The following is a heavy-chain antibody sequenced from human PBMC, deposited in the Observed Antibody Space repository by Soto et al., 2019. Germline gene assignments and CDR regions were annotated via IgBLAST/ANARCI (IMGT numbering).Heavy chain of an antibody. CDR2: IYYDGNS. J-gene: IGHJ6*02. V-gene: IGHV4-30-4*01. CDR3: VRDVPPAAIPADYSGLDV. D-gene: IGHD2-2*02. Sequence: QVQLQESGPGLVRPSQTLSLTCTVSGGFIDSGAYYWSWIRQPPGKGLEWIGYIYYDGNSYYNPSLKTRITISVDTAKNQFSLKLRSVTAADSAVYYCVRDVPPAAIPADYSGLDVWGQGTTVTVSS. CDR1: GGFIDSGAYY.